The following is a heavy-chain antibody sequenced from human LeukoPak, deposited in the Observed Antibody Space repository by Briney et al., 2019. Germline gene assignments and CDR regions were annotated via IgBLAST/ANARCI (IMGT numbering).Heavy chain of an antibody. Sequence: SETLSLSCTVSGGSISRGDYYWSWIRQPPGKGLEWIGYIYYSGSTYYNPSLKSRVTISVDTSKNQFSLKLSSVTAADTAVYYCARDPGPWRLPDYWGQGTLVTVSS. D-gene: IGHD2-21*02. CDR3: ARDPGPWRLPDY. CDR2: IYYSGST. J-gene: IGHJ4*02. CDR1: GGSISRGDYY. V-gene: IGHV4-30-4*01.